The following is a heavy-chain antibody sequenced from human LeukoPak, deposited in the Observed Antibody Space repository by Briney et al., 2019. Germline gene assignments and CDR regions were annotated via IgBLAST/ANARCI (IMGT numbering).Heavy chain of an antibody. CDR3: ARLVSDP. D-gene: IGHD2-8*02. J-gene: IGHJ5*02. CDR2: INHSGST. CDR1: GGSFSGYY. V-gene: IGHV4-34*01. Sequence: SETLSLTCAVYGGSFSGYYWSWIRQPPGKGLEWIGEINHSGSTNYNPSLKSRVTISVDTSKNQFSLKLSSVTAADTAVYYCARLVSDPWGQGALVTVSS.